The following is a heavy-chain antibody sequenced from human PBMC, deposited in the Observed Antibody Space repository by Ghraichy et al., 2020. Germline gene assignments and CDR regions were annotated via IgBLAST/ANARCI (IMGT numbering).Heavy chain of an antibody. V-gene: IGHV3-64D*06. CDR1: GFTFSSCA. CDR2: ISSNGVTT. J-gene: IGHJ4*02. D-gene: IGHD3-16*01. CDR3: VKDPSPDYDYIPGFDY. Sequence: GGSLRLSCSASGFTFSSCAMHWVRQAPGRGLEYVSAISSNGVTTYYADSVKGRFTISRDNSKNTLYLQMSSLRAEDTAVYYCVKDPSPDYDYIPGFDYWGQGTLVTVSS.